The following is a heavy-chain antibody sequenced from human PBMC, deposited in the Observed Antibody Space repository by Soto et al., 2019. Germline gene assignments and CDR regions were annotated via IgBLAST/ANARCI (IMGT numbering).Heavy chain of an antibody. CDR2: IIPIFGTA. J-gene: IGHJ6*02. CDR1: GGTFSSYA. D-gene: IGHD3-3*01. V-gene: IGHV1-69*13. Sequence: SVKVSCKASGGTFSSYAISWVRQAPGQGLEWMGGIIPIFGTANYAQKFQGRVTITADESTSTAYMELSSLRSEDTAVYYCARRSSIGVVIEAPPRQLTYYYYGMDVWGQGTTVTVSS. CDR3: ARRSSIGVVIEAPPRQLTYYYYGMDV.